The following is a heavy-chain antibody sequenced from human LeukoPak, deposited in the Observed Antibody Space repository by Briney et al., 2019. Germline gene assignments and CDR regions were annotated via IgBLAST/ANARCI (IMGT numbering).Heavy chain of an antibody. Sequence: GRSLRLSCAASGFNFSSFGMHWVRQAPGKGLEWVVVISFDGGNKHYTDSVKGRFTISRDNSRNTLYLQMNSLRAEDTAVYYCARGWAITMIVVASQDNWFDPWGQGTLVTVSS. CDR1: GFNFSSFG. V-gene: IGHV3-30*03. CDR3: ARGWAITMIVVASQDNWFDP. J-gene: IGHJ5*02. CDR2: ISFDGGNK. D-gene: IGHD3-22*01.